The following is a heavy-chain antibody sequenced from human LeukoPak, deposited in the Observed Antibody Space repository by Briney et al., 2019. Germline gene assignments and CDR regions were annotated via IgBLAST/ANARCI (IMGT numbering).Heavy chain of an antibody. J-gene: IGHJ4*02. V-gene: IGHV7-4-1*02. Sequence: ASVKVSCKASGYTFTSYAMNWVRQAPGQGLEWMGWINTNTGNLTYAQGFTGRFVFSLDTSVSTAYLQISSLKAEDTAVYYCARLLIGSGYLYFDYRGQGTLVTVSS. CDR1: GYTFTSYA. CDR3: ARLLIGSGYLYFDY. D-gene: IGHD3-22*01. CDR2: INTNTGNL.